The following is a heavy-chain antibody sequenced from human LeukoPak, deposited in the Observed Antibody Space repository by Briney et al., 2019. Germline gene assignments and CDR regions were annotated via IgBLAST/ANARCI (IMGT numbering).Heavy chain of an antibody. J-gene: IGHJ5*02. CDR2: IYYSGST. CDR3: ARASDSSGYYYPNWFDP. D-gene: IGHD3-22*01. CDR1: GGSISSYY. Sequence: SETLSLTCTVSGGSISSYYWSWIRQPPGKGLEWIGYIYYSGSTNYNPSLKSRVTMSVDTSKNQFSLKLSSVTAADTAVYYCARASDSSGYYYPNWFDPWGQGTLVTVSS. V-gene: IGHV4-59*12.